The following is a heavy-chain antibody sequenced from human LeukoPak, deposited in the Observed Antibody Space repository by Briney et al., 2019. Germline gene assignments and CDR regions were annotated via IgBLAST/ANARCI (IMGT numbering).Heavy chain of an antibody. Sequence: PGGSLRLSCAISGFTFSNYWMSWVRQAPGRGLEWVANIKEDGSEKNYVDSVKGRFTISRDNAKNSLYLQMNSLRAGDTAVYYCAREVNSGSYYFDYWGRGTLVTASS. CDR2: IKEDGSEK. CDR3: AREVNSGSYYFDY. CDR1: GFTFSNYW. D-gene: IGHD1-26*01. J-gene: IGHJ4*02. V-gene: IGHV3-7*01.